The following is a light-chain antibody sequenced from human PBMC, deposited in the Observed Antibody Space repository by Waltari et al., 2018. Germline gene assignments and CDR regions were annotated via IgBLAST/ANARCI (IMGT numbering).Light chain of an antibody. J-gene: IGLJ3*02. V-gene: IGLV1-51*02. Sequence: QSVLTQPPSVSAAPGQKVTISCSGSSSNIGNNYVSWYQQLPGTAPKLLIYENNKRPSGIPDRFSGSKSGTSATLGITGVQTGDEADYYCGTWDSSLSFWVFGGGTKLTVL. CDR2: ENN. CDR1: SSNIGNNY. CDR3: GTWDSSLSFWV.